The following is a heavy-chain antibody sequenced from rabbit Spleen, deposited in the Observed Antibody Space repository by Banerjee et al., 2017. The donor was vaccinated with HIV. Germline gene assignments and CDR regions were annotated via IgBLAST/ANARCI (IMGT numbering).Heavy chain of an antibody. CDR3: ARGGSVSGDGLNL. J-gene: IGHJ4*01. V-gene: IGHV1S40*01. Sequence: QSLEESGGGLVQPEGSLTLTCTASGFSFRSSDYMSWVRQAPGKGLEWIGYIDAGNGRTYYASWAKGRFSISKTSSTTVTLQMTSLTAADTATYFCARGGSVSGDGLNLWGPGTLVTVS. CDR1: GFSFRSSDY. CDR2: IDAGNGRT. D-gene: IGHD1-1*01.